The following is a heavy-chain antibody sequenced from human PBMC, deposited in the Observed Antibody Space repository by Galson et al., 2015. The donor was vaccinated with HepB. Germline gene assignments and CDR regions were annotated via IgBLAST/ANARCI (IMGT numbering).Heavy chain of an antibody. D-gene: IGHD6-19*01. J-gene: IGHJ4*02. CDR2: ISGSGGST. CDR3: AKDPYSSGWYYFDY. V-gene: IGHV3-23*01. CDR1: GFTFSSYA. Sequence: SLRLSCAASGFTFSSYAMSWVRQAPEKGLEWVSAISGSGGSTYYADSVKGRFTISRDNSKNTLYLQMNSLRAEDTAVYYCAKDPYSSGWYYFDYWGQGTLVTVSS.